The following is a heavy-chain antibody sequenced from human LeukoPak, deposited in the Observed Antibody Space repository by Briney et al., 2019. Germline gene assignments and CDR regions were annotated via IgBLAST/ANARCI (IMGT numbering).Heavy chain of an antibody. CDR3: IKGYGGYGYGFDY. CDR2: IKSKTDGGTT. V-gene: IGHV3-15*01. J-gene: IGHJ4*02. Sequence: GGSLRPSCAASGFTFSNAWMSWVRQAPGKGLEWVGRIKSKTDGGTTDYAAPVKGRFTISRDDSKNTLYLQMNSLKTEDTAVYYCIKGYGGYGYGFDYWGQGTLVTVSS. D-gene: IGHD5-18*01. CDR1: GFTFSNAW.